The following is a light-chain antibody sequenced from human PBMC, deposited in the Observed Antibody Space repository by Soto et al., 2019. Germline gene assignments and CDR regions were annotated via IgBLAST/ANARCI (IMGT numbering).Light chain of an antibody. V-gene: IGLV2-23*02. CDR1: SSDVGSYDV. CDR3: CSYAAYSRLL. J-gene: IGLJ3*02. Sequence: QSALTQPASVSGSPGQSITISCTGTSSDVGSYDVVSWYQQLPGGPPKLIIFKVNERPSGISNRFSGSKSGNTASLTISGLKDEDEADYYCCSYAAYSRLLFGGGTKVTVL. CDR2: KVN.